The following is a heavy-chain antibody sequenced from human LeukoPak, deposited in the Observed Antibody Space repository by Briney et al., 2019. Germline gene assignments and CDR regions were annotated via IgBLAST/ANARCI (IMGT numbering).Heavy chain of an antibody. D-gene: IGHD6-13*01. CDR1: GYTFTGYY. Sequence: GASVKVSCKASGYTFTGYYMHWVRQAPGQGLEWMGWINPNSGGTNYAQKFQGRVTMTRDTSISTAYMELSRLRSDDTAVYYCAGDRGYSSSWHYFDYWGQGTLVTVSS. CDR2: INPNSGGT. J-gene: IGHJ4*02. V-gene: IGHV1-2*02. CDR3: AGDRGYSSSWHYFDY.